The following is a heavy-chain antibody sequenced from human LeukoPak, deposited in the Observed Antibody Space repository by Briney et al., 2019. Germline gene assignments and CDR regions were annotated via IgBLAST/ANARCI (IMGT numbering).Heavy chain of an antibody. J-gene: IGHJ4*02. CDR1: GITFSNYD. D-gene: IGHD3-16*01. CDR3: AREIRGKGFDY. V-gene: IGHV3-13*01. Sequence: QAGGSLRLSCAASGITFSNYDMHWVRQAAGKGLEWVSVINFGGETSYSGSVKGRFTISRDNAKTSVYLQMNSLRVEDTAVYYCAREIRGKGFDYWGQGTQVTVSS. CDR2: INFGGET.